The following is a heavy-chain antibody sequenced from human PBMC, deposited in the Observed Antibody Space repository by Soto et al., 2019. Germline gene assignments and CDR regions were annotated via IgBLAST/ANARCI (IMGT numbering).Heavy chain of an antibody. D-gene: IGHD2-15*01. CDR3: ARQCTPYCSGGSCYGWFDP. J-gene: IGHJ5*02. V-gene: IGHV4-59*01. Sequence: KASEPLSPTCTVPGGSISSAYWSWIRQPPGKGLEWIGYMYYSGSTNYNPSLKSRVTISVDTSKNQFPLKLSAVTAADTAVYYCARQCTPYCSGGSCYGWFDPWGQGTLVTVSS. CDR2: MYYSGST. CDR1: GGSISSAY.